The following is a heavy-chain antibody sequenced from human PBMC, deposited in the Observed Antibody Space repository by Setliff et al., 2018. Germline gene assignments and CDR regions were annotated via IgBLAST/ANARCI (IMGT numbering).Heavy chain of an antibody. Sequence: ASVKVSCKASGYTFTSYGISWVRQAPGQGLEWMGWISAYNGNTNYAQKLQGRVTITRNTSISTAYMELSSLRSEDTAVYYCARRGLGYDFWSGYYTMYYFDYWGQGTLVTVSS. J-gene: IGHJ4*02. CDR2: ISAYNGNT. D-gene: IGHD3-3*01. V-gene: IGHV1-18*01. CDR1: GYTFTSYG. CDR3: ARRGLGYDFWSGYYTMYYFDY.